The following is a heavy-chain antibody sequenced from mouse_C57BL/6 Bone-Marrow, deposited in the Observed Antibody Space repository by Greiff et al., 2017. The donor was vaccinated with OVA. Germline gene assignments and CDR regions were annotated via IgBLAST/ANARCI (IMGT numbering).Heavy chain of an antibody. CDR3: AKQYDYDEAAMDY. V-gene: IGHV2-9*01. D-gene: IGHD2-4*01. CDR2: IWGGGST. CDR1: GFSLTSYG. Sequence: VQLQQSGPGLVAPSQSLSITCTVSGFSLTSYGVDWVRQPPGKGLEWLGVIWGGGSTNYNSAFMSRMSISKDNTNSQVFLQMNSLQTDDTAMYYGAKQYDYDEAAMDYWGQGTSATVAS. J-gene: IGHJ4*01.